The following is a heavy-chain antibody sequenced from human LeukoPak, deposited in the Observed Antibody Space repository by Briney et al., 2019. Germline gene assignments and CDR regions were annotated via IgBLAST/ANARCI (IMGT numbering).Heavy chain of an antibody. D-gene: IGHD2-21*01. CDR1: GFTFSNYG. CDR3: AKDFRIGYSAHFDY. CDR2: ISGSGDRT. Sequence: PGGSLRLSCIASGFTFSNYGMSWVRQAPGKGLEWVSIISGSGDRTLHADSVKGRFSISRDNSKNTLYLQMDSLRGEDTAVYYCAKDFRIGYSAHFDYWGQGALVTVSS. V-gene: IGHV3-23*01. J-gene: IGHJ4*02.